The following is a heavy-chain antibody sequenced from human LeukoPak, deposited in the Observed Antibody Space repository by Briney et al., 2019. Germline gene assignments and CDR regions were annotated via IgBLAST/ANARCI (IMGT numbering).Heavy chain of an antibody. CDR1: GYSFATYW. Sequence: GESLKISCKGSGYSFATYWIAWVRQMPGKGLEWMGIIYPGDSDTKYSPSFQGQVTISADKSISTAYLLWSSLRASDTAMYYCARLGGDYCSCGSCYPYWGQGTLVTVSS. J-gene: IGHJ4*02. V-gene: IGHV5-51*01. D-gene: IGHD2-15*01. CDR2: IYPGDSDT. CDR3: ARLGGDYCSCGSCYPY.